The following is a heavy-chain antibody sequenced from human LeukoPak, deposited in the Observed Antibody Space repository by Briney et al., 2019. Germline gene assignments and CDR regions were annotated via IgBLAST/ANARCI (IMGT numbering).Heavy chain of an antibody. V-gene: IGHV3-30*03. D-gene: IGHD6-19*01. CDR3: ARDDEYSSGMIDY. CDR2: ISYDGTNK. Sequence: GGSLRLSCAASGFTFSSYGMHWVRQAPGKGLEWVAIISYDGTNKYFADSVKGRFTISRENSKNTLYLQMNSLRAEDTAVYYCARDDEYSSGMIDYWGQGTLVTVSS. CDR1: GFTFSSYG. J-gene: IGHJ4*02.